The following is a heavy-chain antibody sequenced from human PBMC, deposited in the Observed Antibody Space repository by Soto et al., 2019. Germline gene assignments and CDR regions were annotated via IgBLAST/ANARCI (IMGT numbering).Heavy chain of an antibody. Sequence: SETLSLTWTVSGGSISSYYWSWIRQPPGKGLEWIGYIYYSGSTNYNPSLKSRVTISVDTSKNQFSLKLSSVTAADTAVYYCARRYGASFDYWGQGTLVTVS. CDR1: GGSISSYY. CDR3: ARRYGASFDY. J-gene: IGHJ4*02. V-gene: IGHV4-59*01. D-gene: IGHD4-17*01. CDR2: IYYSGST.